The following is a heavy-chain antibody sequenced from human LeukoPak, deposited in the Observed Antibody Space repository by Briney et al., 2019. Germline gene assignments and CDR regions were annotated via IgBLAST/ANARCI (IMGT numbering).Heavy chain of an antibody. D-gene: IGHD3-10*01. V-gene: IGHV4-31*03. CDR3: ARVRSAPRRYYGSGTIDY. Sequence: PSETLSLTCTVSGGSISSGGYYWSWIRQHPGKGLEWIGYIYYSGSTYYNPSLKSRVTISVDTSKNQFSLKLSSVTAADTAVYYCARVRSAPRRYYGSGTIDYWGQGTLVTVSS. CDR1: GGSISSGGYY. J-gene: IGHJ4*02. CDR2: IYYSGST.